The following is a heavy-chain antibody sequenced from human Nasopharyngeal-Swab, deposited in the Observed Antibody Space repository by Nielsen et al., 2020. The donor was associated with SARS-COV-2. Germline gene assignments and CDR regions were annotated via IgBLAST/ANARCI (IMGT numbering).Heavy chain of an antibody. V-gene: IGHV3-73*01. Sequence: GVLKISCAASGFIFSASAIHWVRQASGKGLEWVGRIGDKDHNYATTYGASVQGRLTISRDDSKNTAFLQMDSLKTEDTALYYCTTDFYFDYWGQGTLVTVSS. CDR2: IGDKDHNYAT. J-gene: IGHJ4*02. CDR1: GFIFSASA. CDR3: TTDFYFDY.